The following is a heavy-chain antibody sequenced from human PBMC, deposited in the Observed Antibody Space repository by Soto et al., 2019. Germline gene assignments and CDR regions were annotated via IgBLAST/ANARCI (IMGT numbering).Heavy chain of an antibody. CDR2: IYSGGST. CDR1: GFTVSSNY. Sequence: GGSLRLSCAASGFTVSSNYMSWVRQAPGKGLEWVSVIYSGGSTYYADSVKGRFTISRDNSKNTLYLQMNSLRAEDTAEKYNTRDHQNDFWGGPRRYFDYGGQGTLVTVSS. CDR3: TRDHQNDFWGGPRRYFDY. V-gene: IGHV3-66*01. J-gene: IGHJ4*02. D-gene: IGHD3-3*01.